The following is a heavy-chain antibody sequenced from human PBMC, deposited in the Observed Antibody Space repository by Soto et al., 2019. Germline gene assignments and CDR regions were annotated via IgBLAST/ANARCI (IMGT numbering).Heavy chain of an antibody. D-gene: IGHD5-18*01. CDR3: ARVLYSYGSWAFDY. V-gene: IGHV4-4*02. Sequence: KASETLSLTCAVSGGSISSSNWWSWVRQPPGKGLEWIGEIYHSGSTNYNPSLKSRVTISVDKSKNQFSLKLSSVTAADTAVYYCARVLYSYGSWAFDYWGQGTLVTVSS. J-gene: IGHJ4*02. CDR2: IYHSGST. CDR1: GGSISSSNW.